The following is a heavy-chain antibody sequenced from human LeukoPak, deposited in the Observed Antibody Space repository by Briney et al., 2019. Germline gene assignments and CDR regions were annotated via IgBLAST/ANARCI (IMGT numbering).Heavy chain of an antibody. D-gene: IGHD6-19*01. CDR2: IWYDGSNK. Sequence: GGSLTLSCAASGFTFSSCGMHWVREAPGKGLEWVAVIWYDGSNKYYADSVKGRFTISRDNSKNTLYLQMNSLRAEDTAVYYCARDPSSGWSYGYYFDYWGQGTLVTVSS. J-gene: IGHJ4*02. CDR3: ARDPSSGWSYGYYFDY. CDR1: GFTFSSCG. V-gene: IGHV3-33*01.